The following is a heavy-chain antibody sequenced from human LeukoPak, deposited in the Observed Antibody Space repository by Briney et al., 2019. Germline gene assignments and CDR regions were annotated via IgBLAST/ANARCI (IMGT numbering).Heavy chain of an antibody. D-gene: IGHD3-10*01. Sequence: GGSLRLSCAASGFTFSNYWMSWVRQAPGKGLEWVANIKQDGSEKYYVNSVKGRFTIFRDNAKNSLYLQMNSLRAEDTAVYYCARVARVWFGELLFYFDYWGQGTLVTVSS. V-gene: IGHV3-7*01. J-gene: IGHJ4*02. CDR3: ARVARVWFGELLFYFDY. CDR1: GFTFSNYW. CDR2: IKQDGSEK.